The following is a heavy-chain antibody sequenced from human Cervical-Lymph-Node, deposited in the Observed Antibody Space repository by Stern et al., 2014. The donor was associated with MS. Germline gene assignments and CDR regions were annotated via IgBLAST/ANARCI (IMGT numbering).Heavy chain of an antibody. Sequence: EESGPTLVKPTQTLTLTCTFSGFSLSTSGVGVGWIRQPPGKALEWLCFIEWDDSKRYSPSLKNRLTITKDTSKNQVVLTMNNMDPVDTATFYCATHAPGVVPAALDYWGQGTLVTVS. V-gene: IGHV2-5*02. CDR3: ATHAPGVVPAALDY. D-gene: IGHD2-2*01. CDR2: IEWDDSK. CDR1: GFSLSTSGVG. J-gene: IGHJ4*02.